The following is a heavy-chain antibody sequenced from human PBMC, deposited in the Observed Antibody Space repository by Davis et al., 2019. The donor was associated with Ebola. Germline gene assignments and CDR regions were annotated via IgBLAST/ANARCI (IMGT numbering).Heavy chain of an antibody. D-gene: IGHD2-2*01. CDR3: ARGGGGYCSSTSCLTHHWFDP. J-gene: IGHJ5*02. V-gene: IGHV1-18*04. CDR2: ISAYNGNT. CDR1: GYTFTRYG. Sequence: SVKLSCKASGYTFTRYGISWVRQAPGQGLEWMGWISAYNGNTNYAQKLQGRVTMTTDTSTSTAYMELRSLRSDDTAVYYCARGGGGYCSSTSCLTHHWFDPWGQGTLVTVSS.